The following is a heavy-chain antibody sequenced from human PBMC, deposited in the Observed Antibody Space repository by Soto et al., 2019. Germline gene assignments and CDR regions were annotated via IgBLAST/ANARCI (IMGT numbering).Heavy chain of an antibody. J-gene: IGHJ6*02. Sequence: GGSLRLSCAASGFTFSSYGMHWVRQAPGKGLEWVAVIWYDGSNKYYADSVKGRFTISRDNSKNTLYLQMNSLRAEDTAVYYCAREDGSGSYLYYYYGMEVWGQGTTVTVSS. V-gene: IGHV3-33*01. CDR2: IWYDGSNK. D-gene: IGHD3-10*01. CDR1: GFTFSSYG. CDR3: AREDGSGSYLYYYYGMEV.